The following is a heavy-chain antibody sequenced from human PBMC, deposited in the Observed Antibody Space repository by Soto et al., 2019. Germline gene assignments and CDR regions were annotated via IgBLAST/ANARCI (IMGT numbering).Heavy chain of an antibody. CDR3: ASRLYGSGHYYYYGMDV. Sequence: GGSLRLSCAASGFTFSSYAMHWVRQAPGKGLEWVAVISYDGSNKYYADSVKGRFTISRDNSKNTLYLQMNSLRAEDTAVYYCASRLYGSGHYYYYGMDVWGQGTTVTVSS. CDR2: ISYDGSNK. J-gene: IGHJ6*02. D-gene: IGHD3-10*01. CDR1: GFTFSSYA. V-gene: IGHV3-30-3*01.